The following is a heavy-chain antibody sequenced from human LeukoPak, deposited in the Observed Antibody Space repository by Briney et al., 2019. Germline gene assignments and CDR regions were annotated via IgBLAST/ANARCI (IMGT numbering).Heavy chain of an antibody. Sequence: SETLSLTCTVSGGSMSGSYWSWIRQSPGKGLEWIGYIYYSGSTYYNPSLKSRVTISVDTSKNQFSLKLSSVTAADTAVYYCARDNYYDSSGYYEHGAFDIWGQGTMVTVSS. D-gene: IGHD3-22*01. CDR2: IYYSGST. V-gene: IGHV4-59*12. CDR1: GGSMSGSY. CDR3: ARDNYYDSSGYYEHGAFDI. J-gene: IGHJ3*02.